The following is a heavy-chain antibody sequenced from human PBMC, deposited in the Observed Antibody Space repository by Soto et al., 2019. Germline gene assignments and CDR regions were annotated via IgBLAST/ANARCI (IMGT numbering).Heavy chain of an antibody. J-gene: IGHJ6*02. V-gene: IGHV4-31*03. Sequence: PSETLSLTCTVSGGSISSGGYYWSWIHQHPGKGLEWIGYIYYSGSTYYNPSLKSRVTISVDTSKNQFSLKLSSVTAADTAVYYCARVEGQQLVDYYYYGMDVWGQGTTVTVSS. CDR2: IYYSGST. CDR3: ARVEGQQLVDYYYYGMDV. CDR1: GGSISSGGYY. D-gene: IGHD6-13*01.